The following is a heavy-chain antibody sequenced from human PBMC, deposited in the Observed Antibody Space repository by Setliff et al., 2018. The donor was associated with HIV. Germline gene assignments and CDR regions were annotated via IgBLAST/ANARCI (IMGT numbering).Heavy chain of an antibody. CDR1: GSSISDYH. V-gene: IGHV4-59*06. Sequence: PSETLSLTCTVSGSSISDYHWTWIRQSPGKGLEWIGYISYRGTTYYNPSFKSRVTMSMDTSKNQVSLKLTSVTAADTAVHFCARLQKLDDIYYLDDWGQGTLVTVSS. J-gene: IGHJ4*02. CDR3: ARLQKLDDIYYLDD. CDR2: ISYRGTT. D-gene: IGHD4-4*01.